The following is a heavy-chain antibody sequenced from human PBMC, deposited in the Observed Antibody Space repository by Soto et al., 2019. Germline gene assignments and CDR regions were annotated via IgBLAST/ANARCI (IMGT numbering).Heavy chain of an antibody. CDR1: GYTFTGYY. D-gene: IGHD3-3*01. V-gene: IGHV1-2*04. CDR2: INPNSGGT. CDR3: ARHIPQKYYDFWSGYYKKQEYYYYYGMDV. Sequence: GASVKVSCKASGYTFTGYYMHWVRQAPGQGIEWKGWINPNSGGTNYAQKFQGWVTMTRDTSISTANMELSRLRSDDTAVYYCARHIPQKYYDFWSGYYKKQEYYYYYGMDVWGQGTTVTVSS. J-gene: IGHJ6*02.